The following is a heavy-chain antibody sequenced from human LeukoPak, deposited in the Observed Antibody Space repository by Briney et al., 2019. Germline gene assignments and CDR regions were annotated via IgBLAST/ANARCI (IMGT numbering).Heavy chain of an antibody. J-gene: IGHJ6*02. D-gene: IGHD1-26*01. V-gene: IGHV4-59*08. CDR1: GGSISSYY. Sequence: SETLSLTCTVSGGSISSYYWSWIQQPPGKGLEWIGYIYYSGSTNYNPSLKSRVAISVDTSKNQFSLKLSSVTAADTAVYYCARRVGATKAYYYGMDVWGQGTTVTVSS. CDR2: IYYSGST. CDR3: ARRVGATKAYYYGMDV.